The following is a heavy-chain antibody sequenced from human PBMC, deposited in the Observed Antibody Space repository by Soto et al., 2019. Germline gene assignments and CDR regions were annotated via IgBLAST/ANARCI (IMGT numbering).Heavy chain of an antibody. CDR2: IIPMSGRP. Sequence: QVQLVQSGAEVKTPGSSVKVSCKASGGTFNSYSIDWVRQAPGQGFEWMGGIIPMSGRPNYAQRFQGRVTFSADKSTNTVDIEVNSLTHEDTAVYYCTRRGRQSANWFDHWGQGTLVTVSS. V-gene: IGHV1-69*06. CDR3: TRRGRQSANWFDH. J-gene: IGHJ5*02. CDR1: GGTFNSYS.